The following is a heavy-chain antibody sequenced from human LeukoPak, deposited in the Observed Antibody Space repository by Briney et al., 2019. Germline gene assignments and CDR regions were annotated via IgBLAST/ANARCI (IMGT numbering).Heavy chain of an antibody. CDR1: GGSISSYY. Sequence: SETLSLTCTVSGGSISSYYWSWIRQPPGKGLVWIGYIYYTGRTKYNPSLKSRVTISVDTSKNQFSLNLSSVTAADTAVYFCARTSGWSYGMDVWGQGTTVTVSS. CDR3: ARTSGWSYGMDV. J-gene: IGHJ6*02. D-gene: IGHD6-19*01. CDR2: IYYTGRT. V-gene: IGHV4-59*01.